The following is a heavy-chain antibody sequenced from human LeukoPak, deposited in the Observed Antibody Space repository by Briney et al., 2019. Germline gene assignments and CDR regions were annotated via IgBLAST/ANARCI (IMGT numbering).Heavy chain of an antibody. CDR2: ISGSGDST. D-gene: IGHD3-22*01. V-gene: IGHV3-23*01. CDR1: GFTFSSYA. Sequence: GGSLRLSCAASGFTFSSYAMSWVRQAPGKGLEWVSTISGSGDSTYYADSVKGQFTISRDNSKNTLYLQMNSLRAEDTAVYYCASNYDSSGYYPPYWYFDLWGRGTLVTVSS. J-gene: IGHJ2*01. CDR3: ASNYDSSGYYPPYWYFDL.